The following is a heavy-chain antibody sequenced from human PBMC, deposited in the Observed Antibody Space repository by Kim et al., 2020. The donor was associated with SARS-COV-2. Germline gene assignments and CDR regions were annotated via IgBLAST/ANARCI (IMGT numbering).Heavy chain of an antibody. CDR3: TKELRYFDWLLTPRYFDY. J-gene: IGHJ4*02. CDR1: GFTFSNAW. D-gene: IGHD3-9*01. CDR2: IKSKTDGGTT. Sequence: GGSLRHSCAASGFTFSNAWMSWVRQAPGKGLEWVGRIKSKTDGGTTDYAAPVKGRFTISRDDSKNTLYLQMNSLKTEDTAVYYCTKELRYFDWLLTPRYFDYWGQGTLVTVSS. V-gene: IGHV3-15*01.